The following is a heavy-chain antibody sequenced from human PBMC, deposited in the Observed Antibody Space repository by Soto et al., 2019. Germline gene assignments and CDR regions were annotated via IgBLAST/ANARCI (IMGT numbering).Heavy chain of an antibody. J-gene: IGHJ4*02. D-gene: IGHD6-19*01. Sequence: QVQLQESGPGLVKPSETLSLTCTVSGGSISSYYWSWIRQPPGKGLEWIGYIYYSGSTNYNPSLKSRVTISVNTSKNQFSLTLTSVTAADTAVYYCAGVSSGWWYFDYWGQGTLVTVSS. CDR3: AGVSSGWWYFDY. V-gene: IGHV4-59*01. CDR2: IYYSGST. CDR1: GGSISSYY.